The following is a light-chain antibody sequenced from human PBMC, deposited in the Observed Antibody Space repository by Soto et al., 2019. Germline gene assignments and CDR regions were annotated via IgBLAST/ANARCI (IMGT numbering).Light chain of an antibody. J-gene: IGKJ1*01. CDR3: QPRSNWPRT. V-gene: IGKV3-11*01. CDR1: QSVSTY. Sequence: TQSPATLSLSPGERATLSCRASQSVSTYLAWYQQKPGQAPRLLIYDASKRATGIPARFSGSGSGTDFTLTISSLEPEDFAVYYCQPRSNWPRTFGQGTKVEIK. CDR2: DAS.